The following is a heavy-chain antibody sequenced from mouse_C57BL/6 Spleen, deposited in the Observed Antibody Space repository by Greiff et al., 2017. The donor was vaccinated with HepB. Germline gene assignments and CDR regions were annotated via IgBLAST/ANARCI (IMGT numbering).Heavy chain of an antibody. CDR1: GYTFTSYW. CDR3: TRGYDYDGTFAY. D-gene: IGHD2-4*01. J-gene: IGHJ3*01. Sequence: EVQLQESGTVLPRPGASVKMSCKTSGYTFTSYWMHWVKQRPGQGLEWIGAIYPGNSDTSYNQKFKGKAKLTAVTSVSTVYMELSSLTNEDSAVYYCTRGYDYDGTFAYWGQGTLVTVSA. V-gene: IGHV1-5*01. CDR2: IYPGNSDT.